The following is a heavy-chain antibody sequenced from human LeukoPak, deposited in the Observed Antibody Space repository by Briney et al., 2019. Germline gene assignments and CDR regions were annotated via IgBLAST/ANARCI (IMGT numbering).Heavy chain of an antibody. CDR2: MNPNSGNT. Sequence: ASVKVSCKSSVYTFTSYDINWVRQATGQGLEWMGWMNPNSGNTDYAQKFQGRVTMTSDTSISTAYMELSSLRSEDTAVYYCARGXPAAAGGNWFDHWGQGTLVTVSS. J-gene: IGHJ5*02. CDR1: VYTFTSYD. D-gene: IGHD6-25*01. V-gene: IGHV1-8*01. CDR3: ARGXPAAAGGNWFDH.